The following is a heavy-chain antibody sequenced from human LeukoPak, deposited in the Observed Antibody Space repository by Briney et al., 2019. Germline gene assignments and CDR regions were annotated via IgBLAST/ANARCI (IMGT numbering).Heavy chain of an antibody. CDR2: IIPIFGTA. CDR3: ARSYSTLSGYYRPPLYYYYYGMDV. CDR1: GGTFSSYA. D-gene: IGHD3-3*01. J-gene: IGHJ6*02. V-gene: IGHV1-69*01. Sequence: ASVKVSCKASGGTFSSYAISWVRQAPGQGLEWMGGIIPIFGTANYAQKFQGRVTITADESTSTAYMELSSLRSEDTAVYYCARSYSTLSGYYRPPLYYYYYGMDVWGQGTTVTVSS.